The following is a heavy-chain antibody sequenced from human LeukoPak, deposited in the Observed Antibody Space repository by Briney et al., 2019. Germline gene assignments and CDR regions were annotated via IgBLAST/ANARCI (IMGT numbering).Heavy chain of an antibody. CDR1: GYTSTSYY. Sequence: ASVKVSCKASGYTSTSYYMHWVRQAPGQGLEWMGIINPSGGSTSYAQKFQGRVTMTRDMSTSTVYMELSSLRSEDTAVYYCARGPPWGPGVEDFDYWGQGTLVTVSS. CDR2: INPSGGST. CDR3: ARGPPWGPGVEDFDY. D-gene: IGHD2-8*01. J-gene: IGHJ4*02. V-gene: IGHV1-46*01.